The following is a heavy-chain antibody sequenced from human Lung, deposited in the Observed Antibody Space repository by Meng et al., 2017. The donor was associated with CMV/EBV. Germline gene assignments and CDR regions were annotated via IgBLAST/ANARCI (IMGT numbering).Heavy chain of an antibody. D-gene: IGHD1-7*01. CDR1: GGSISRYY. V-gene: IGHV4-59*01. CDR3: ARANWNYDY. CDR2: IYYSGST. Sequence: SXTXSLTCTASGGSISRYYWSWIRQPPGKGLEWIGDIYYSGSTNYNPSLKSRVTISVDTSKNQFSLKLSSVTAADAAVYYCARANWNYDYLGQGTLVTVSS. J-gene: IGHJ4*02.